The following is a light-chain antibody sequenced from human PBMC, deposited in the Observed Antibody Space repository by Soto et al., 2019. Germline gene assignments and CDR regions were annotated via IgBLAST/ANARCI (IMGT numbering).Light chain of an antibody. CDR2: WAS. CDR1: QSILHSSNNKNY. CDR3: YQYYSIPLT. J-gene: IGKJ4*01. V-gene: IGKV4-1*01. Sequence: DIVMTQSPDSLAVSLGERATINCKSSQSILHSSNNKNYLAWYQQRPGHPPKLLFYWASTRQSGVPDRFSGSGSGTDFALTISSLQAEDVAVYYCYQYYSIPLTFGGGTKVEIK.